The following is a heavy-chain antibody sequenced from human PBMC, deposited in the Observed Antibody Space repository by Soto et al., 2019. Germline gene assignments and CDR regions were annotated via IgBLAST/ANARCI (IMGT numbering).Heavy chain of an antibody. J-gene: IGHJ6*02. CDR3: ARVKAARQTIYYYYGMDV. CDR1: GGTFSSYA. V-gene: IGHV1-69*01. CDR2: IITIFGTA. Sequence: QVQLVQSGAEVKKPGSSVKVSCKASGGTFSSYAISWVRQAPGQGLEWMGGIITIFGTANYAQKFQGRVTITADESTSTAYMELSSLRSEDTAVYYCARVKAARQTIYYYYGMDVWGQGTPVTVSS. D-gene: IGHD6-6*01.